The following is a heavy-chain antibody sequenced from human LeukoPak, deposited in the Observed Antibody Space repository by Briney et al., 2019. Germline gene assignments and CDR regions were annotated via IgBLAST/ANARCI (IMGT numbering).Heavy chain of an antibody. CDR1: GGSFSGYY. D-gene: IGHD6-13*01. Sequence: SETLSFTCAVYGGSFSGYYWSWIRQPPGKGLGWIGEINHSGSTNYNPSLKSRVTISVDTSKNRFSLKLSSVTAADTAVYYCARKYSSSWYRWFDPWGQGTLVTVSS. J-gene: IGHJ5*02. CDR3: ARKYSSSWYRWFDP. CDR2: INHSGST. V-gene: IGHV4-34*01.